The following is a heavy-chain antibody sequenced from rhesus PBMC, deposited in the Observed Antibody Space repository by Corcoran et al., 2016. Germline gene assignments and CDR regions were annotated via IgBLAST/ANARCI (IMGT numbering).Heavy chain of an antibody. CDR3: ARYILYSSGWSDFDY. Sequence: QVQLQESGPGLVKPSETLSLTCAVSGGSFSSYWWSWIRQPPGKGLEWNGGINGNIESTTYNPSLKSRVTSSKDSSKNQFSLKLSSVTAADTAGYYCARYILYSSGWSDFDYWGQGVLVTVSS. D-gene: IGHD6S26*01. V-gene: IGHV4-80*01. J-gene: IGHJ4*01. CDR2: INGNIEST. CDR1: GGSFSSYW.